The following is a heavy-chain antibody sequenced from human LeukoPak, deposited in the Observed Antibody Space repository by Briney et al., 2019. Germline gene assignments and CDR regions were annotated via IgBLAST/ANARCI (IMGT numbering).Heavy chain of an antibody. CDR3: ARRFLYYYYYMDV. V-gene: IGHV4-34*01. J-gene: IGHJ6*03. D-gene: IGHD3-10*01. CDR2: INHSGST. CDR1: GGSISSYY. Sequence: SETLSLTCSVSGGSISSYYWSWIRQPPGKGLEWIGEINHSGSTNYNPSLKSRVTISVDTSKNQFSLKLSSVTAADTAVYYCARRFLYYYYYMDVWGKGTTVTVSS.